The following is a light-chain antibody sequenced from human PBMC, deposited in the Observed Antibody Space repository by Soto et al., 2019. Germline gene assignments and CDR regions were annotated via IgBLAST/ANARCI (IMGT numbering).Light chain of an antibody. CDR1: GSDVGGYNY. J-gene: IGLJ1*01. Sequence: QSALTQPASVSGSPGQSITISCTGTGSDVGGYNYVSWYQQHPGKAPKLMIYDVSNRPSGVSNRFSGSKSGNTASPTISGLQAEDEADYYCSSYTSSSTLNYVFGTGTKVPVL. CDR2: DVS. V-gene: IGLV2-14*01. CDR3: SSYTSSSTLNYV.